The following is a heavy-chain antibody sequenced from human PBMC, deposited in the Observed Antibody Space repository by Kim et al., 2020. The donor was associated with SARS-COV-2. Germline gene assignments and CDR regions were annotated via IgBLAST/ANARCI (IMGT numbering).Heavy chain of an antibody. D-gene: IGHD3-10*01. Sequence: GGSLRLSCTASGFTFSSYAMSWVRQAPGKGLEWVSAISGSDNTYYANSVKGRFTISRDNSKNTVALQMNSLRAEDTAVYYCAKAGGSGTAPPLDYWGQGTLVTVSS. J-gene: IGHJ4*02. CDR2: ISGSDNT. CDR3: AKAGGSGTAPPLDY. V-gene: IGHV3-23*01. CDR1: GFTFSSYA.